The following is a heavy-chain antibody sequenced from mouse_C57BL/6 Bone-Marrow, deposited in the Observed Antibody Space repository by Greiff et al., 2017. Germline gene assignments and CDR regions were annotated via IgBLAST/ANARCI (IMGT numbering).Heavy chain of an antibody. CDR3: ARLDGSSYFDV. CDR2: IDPNSGGT. CDR1: GYTFTSYW. D-gene: IGHD1-1*01. Sequence: VQLQQSGAELVKPGASVKLSCKASGYTFTSYWMHWVKQRPGRGLEWIGRIDPNSGGTKYNEKFKSKATLTVDKPSSTAYMQLSILTSEDSAVYYCARLDGSSYFDVWGTGTTVTVSS. V-gene: IGHV1-72*01. J-gene: IGHJ1*03.